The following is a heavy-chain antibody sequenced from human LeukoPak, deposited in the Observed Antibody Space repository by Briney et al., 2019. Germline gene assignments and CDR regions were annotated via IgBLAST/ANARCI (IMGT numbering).Heavy chain of an antibody. CDR3: ARAEYYYDSSGYNYFDY. D-gene: IGHD3-22*01. CDR2: ISSGGTP. CDR1: GFTVITNY. J-gene: IGHJ4*02. Sequence: GGSLRLSCAASGFTVITNYMSWVRQAPGKGLEWVSVISSGGTPYYADSVKGRFTISRDSSENTLYLQMNSLRAEDTAVYYCARAEYYYDSSGYNYFDYWGQGTLVTVSS. V-gene: IGHV3-66*01.